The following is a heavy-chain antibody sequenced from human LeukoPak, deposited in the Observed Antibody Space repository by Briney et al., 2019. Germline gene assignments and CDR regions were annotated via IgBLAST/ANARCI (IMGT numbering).Heavy chain of an antibody. Sequence: GGSLRLSCAASGFTFSSYSMNWVRQAPGKGLEWVSSISSSSSYIYYADSVKGRFTISRDNAKNSLYLQMNSLRAEDTAVYYCARDSVGKSGSYWRAGHAFDIWGQGTMVTVSS. CDR2: ISSSSSYI. V-gene: IGHV3-21*01. J-gene: IGHJ3*02. D-gene: IGHD1-26*01. CDR3: ARDSVGKSGSYWRAGHAFDI. CDR1: GFTFSSYS.